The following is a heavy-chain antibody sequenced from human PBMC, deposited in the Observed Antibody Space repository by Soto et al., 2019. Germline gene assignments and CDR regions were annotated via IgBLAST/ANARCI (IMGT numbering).Heavy chain of an antibody. D-gene: IGHD3-16*02. CDR3: ARFVLTTSFFGY. V-gene: IGHV4-61*01. Sequence: QGQLQESGPGLVKPSETLSLTCTVSGGSVSSGSYYWSWIRQPPGKGLEWIGYIYYSGSTNYNPSLKSRVTISVDTSKNQFSLKLSSVTAADTAVYYCARFVLTTSFFGYWGQGTLVTVSS. J-gene: IGHJ4*02. CDR2: IYYSGST. CDR1: GGSVSSGSYY.